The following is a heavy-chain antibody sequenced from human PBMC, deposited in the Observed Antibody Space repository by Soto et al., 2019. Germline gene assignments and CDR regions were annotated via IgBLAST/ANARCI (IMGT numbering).Heavy chain of an antibody. Sequence: EVQLVESGGGLVQPGGSLRLSCAASGFTFSDHFMDWVRQAPGKGLEYVSAISSNGGSTYYADSVKGRFTISRDNSKNTLYLQMSSLRAEDTAVYYCVKWFSGYYGSGSYTRWGQGTLVTVSS. CDR2: ISSNGGST. CDR3: VKWFSGYYGSGSYTR. D-gene: IGHD3-10*01. CDR1: GFTFSDHF. J-gene: IGHJ4*02. V-gene: IGHV3-64D*06.